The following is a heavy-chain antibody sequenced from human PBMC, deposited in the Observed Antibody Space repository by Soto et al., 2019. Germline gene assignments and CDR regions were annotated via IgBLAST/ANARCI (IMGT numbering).Heavy chain of an antibody. CDR1: GYTFTSHG. D-gene: IGHD1-26*01. Sequence: QLQLVQSGGEVKTPGASVKVSCTTSGYTFTSHGISWVRQAPGQGLEWMGWISTYNGKTDYAQKFQGRATMTADTRTSTVYMEVMSLRSDDTAVYYCARLLTEGATYREDAFDMWGQGTKVTVSS. V-gene: IGHV1-18*01. J-gene: IGHJ3*02. CDR3: ARLLTEGATYREDAFDM. CDR2: ISTYNGKT.